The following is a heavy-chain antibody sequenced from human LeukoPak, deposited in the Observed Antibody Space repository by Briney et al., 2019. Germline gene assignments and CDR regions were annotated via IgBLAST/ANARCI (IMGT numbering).Heavy chain of an antibody. D-gene: IGHD5-24*01. Sequence: GGSLRLSCAASGFTFSSYSMNWVRQAPGKGLEWVSVIYSGGSTYYADSVKGRFTISRDNSKNTLYLQMNSLRAEDTAVYYCARANRWLQPNAFDIWGQGTMVTVSS. CDR3: ARANRWLQPNAFDI. CDR1: GFTFSSYS. CDR2: IYSGGST. V-gene: IGHV3-53*01. J-gene: IGHJ3*02.